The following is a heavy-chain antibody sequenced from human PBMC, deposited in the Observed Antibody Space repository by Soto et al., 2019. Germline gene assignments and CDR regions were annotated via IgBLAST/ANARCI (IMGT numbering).Heavy chain of an antibody. V-gene: IGHV1-46*01. Sequence: ASVKVSCKASGYTFTTYYMHWVRQAPGQGLEWLGIINPSGGSTSYAQKFKGRVTMTRDTSTSTVYMELSSLRSEDTAVYYCARSPPTWKAYFVYWGQGTLVTVSS. CDR1: GYTFTTYY. CDR3: ARSPPTWKAYFVY. CDR2: INPSGGST. D-gene: IGHD1-1*01. J-gene: IGHJ4*02.